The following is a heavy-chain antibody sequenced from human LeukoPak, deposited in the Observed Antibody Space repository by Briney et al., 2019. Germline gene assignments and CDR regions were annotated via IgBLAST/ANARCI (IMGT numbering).Heavy chain of an antibody. CDR3: ATDGYDSSGYYTTPLDY. J-gene: IGHJ4*02. CDR1: GFPFSSYA. CDR2: ISGSGGST. Sequence: TGGSLRLSCAASGFPFSSYAMSWVRQAPGKGLEWVSAISGSGGSTYYADSVKGRFTISRDNSKNTLYLQMNSLSDEDTAVYYCATDGYDSSGYYTTPLDYWGQRSLLTVSS. V-gene: IGHV3-23*01. D-gene: IGHD3-22*01.